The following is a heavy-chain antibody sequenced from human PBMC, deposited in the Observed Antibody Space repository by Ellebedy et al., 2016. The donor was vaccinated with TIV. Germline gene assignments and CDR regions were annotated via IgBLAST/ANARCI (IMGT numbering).Heavy chain of an antibody. D-gene: IGHD3-16*01. V-gene: IGHV3-7*01. J-gene: IGHJ4*02. Sequence: GGSLRLXCAASGFTFSSYWMSWVRQAPGKGLEWVANIKQDGSEIYYVDSVRGRFTISRDNAKNSLYLQMNSLRAEDTAVYYCARDWGDWNYWGQGTLVTVSS. CDR2: IKQDGSEI. CDR1: GFTFSSYW. CDR3: ARDWGDWNY.